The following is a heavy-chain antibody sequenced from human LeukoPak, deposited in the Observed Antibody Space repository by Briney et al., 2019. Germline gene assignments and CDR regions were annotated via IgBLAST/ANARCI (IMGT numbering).Heavy chain of an antibody. Sequence: PSETLSLTCAVSGYSISSGYYWGWIRQPPGKGLEWIGSIYYSGSTYYNPSLKSRVTISVDTSKNQFSLKLSSVTAADTAVYYCARKSRQLGFDPWGQGTLVTVSS. V-gene: IGHV4-38-2*01. CDR3: ARKSRQLGFDP. J-gene: IGHJ5*02. CDR2: IYYSGST. D-gene: IGHD6-13*01. CDR1: GYSISSGYY.